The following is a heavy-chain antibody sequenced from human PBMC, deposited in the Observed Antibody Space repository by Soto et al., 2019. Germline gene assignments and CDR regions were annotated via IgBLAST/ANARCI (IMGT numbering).Heavy chain of an antibody. CDR3: ASQVLMRDDSSGYYPLFDY. V-gene: IGHV4-38-2*01. J-gene: IGHJ4*02. D-gene: IGHD3-22*01. CDR2: IYYSGRT. CDR1: GYSISSGYY. Sequence: SETLSLTCAVSGYSISSGYYWGWIRQPPGKGLEWIGSIYYSGRTYYNPSLKSQVTISVDTSKNQFSLKLSSVTAADTAVYYCASQVLMRDDSSGYYPLFDYWGQGTLVTVSS.